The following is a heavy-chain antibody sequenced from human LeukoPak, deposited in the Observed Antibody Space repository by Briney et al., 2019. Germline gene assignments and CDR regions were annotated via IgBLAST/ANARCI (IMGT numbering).Heavy chain of an antibody. CDR2: INHSGST. CDR3: ARDNYYGSGGYYYGMDV. Sequence: SETLSLTCAVYGGSFSGYYWSWIRQPPGKGLEWIGEINHSGSTNYNPSLKSRVTISVDTSKNQFSLKLSSVTAADTAVYYCARDNYYGSGGYYYGMDVWGKGTTVTVSS. J-gene: IGHJ6*04. CDR1: GGSFSGYY. D-gene: IGHD3-10*01. V-gene: IGHV4-34*01.